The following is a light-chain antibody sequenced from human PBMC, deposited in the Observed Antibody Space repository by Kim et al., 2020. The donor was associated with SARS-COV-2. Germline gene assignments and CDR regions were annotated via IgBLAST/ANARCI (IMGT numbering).Light chain of an antibody. V-gene: IGKV1-39*01. CDR1: QSNGTK. Sequence: SASVGDKITITCLASQSNGTKLNWYQQKPGKAPKVLIYFASSLQGGVPSRISCSGSWTDFTLTISSLQPENFATYYCQQSVKIPYSFGQGSKLEI. CDR3: QQSVKIPYS. CDR2: FAS. J-gene: IGKJ2*03.